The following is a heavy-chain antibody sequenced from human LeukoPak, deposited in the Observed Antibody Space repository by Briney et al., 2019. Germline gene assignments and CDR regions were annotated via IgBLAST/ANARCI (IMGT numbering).Heavy chain of an antibody. CDR2: ISAYNGNT. CDR1: GYTFTSYG. J-gene: IGHJ6*02. V-gene: IGHV1-18*01. D-gene: IGHD4-17*01. CDR3: ARVLGARYYYYYGIDV. Sequence: ASVKVSCTASGYTFTSYGIIWVRQAPGQGLEWRGWISAYNGNTNYAQKLQGRVTMTTDTSTSTAYMELRSLRSDDTAVYYCARVLGARYYYYYGIDVWGQGTTVTVSS.